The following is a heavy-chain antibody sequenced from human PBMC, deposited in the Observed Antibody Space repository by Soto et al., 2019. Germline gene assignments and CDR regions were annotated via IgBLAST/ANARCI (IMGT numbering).Heavy chain of an antibody. CDR1: GFTFSNYA. CDR2: ITGTGGST. V-gene: IGHV3-23*01. Sequence: VGSLRLSCASSGFTFSNYAMSWVRHSPGKGLEWVSGITGTGGSTYYGDSVKGRFTISRDNSKNTLYLQMNSLRAEDTAVYYCAKDRGITMVVLNVLLEYWGQGTLVTVSS. D-gene: IGHD3-22*01. J-gene: IGHJ4*02. CDR3: AKDRGITMVVLNVLLEY.